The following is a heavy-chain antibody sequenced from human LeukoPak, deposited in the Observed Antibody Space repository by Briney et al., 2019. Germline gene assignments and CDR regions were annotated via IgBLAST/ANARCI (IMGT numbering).Heavy chain of an antibody. Sequence: SVKVSCKASGGTFSSYAISWVRQAPGQGLEWMGGIIPIFGTANYAQKFQGRVTITTDESTSTAYMELSSLRSEDTAVYYCARGAYEGEQVAAPYYYMDVWGKGTTVTVSS. V-gene: IGHV1-69*05. CDR2: IIPIFGTA. CDR1: GGTFSSYA. J-gene: IGHJ6*03. CDR3: ARGAYEGEQVAAPYYYMDV. D-gene: IGHD6-19*01.